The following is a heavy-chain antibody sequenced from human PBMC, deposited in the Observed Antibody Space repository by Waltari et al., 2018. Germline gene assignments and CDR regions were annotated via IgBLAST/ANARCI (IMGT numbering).Heavy chain of an antibody. J-gene: IGHJ4*02. CDR2: IATGSNRL. CDR1: GFSFKNYS. Sequence: QLVESGGGLAQPGGSLRLSCEASGFSFKNYSMNWVRQAPGKGLEWVAYIATGSNRLYYANSVKGRFTISRDNAKDSLFLQMNSLRAEDTALYFCAREPTVTGENYFDSWGQGALVCVSS. D-gene: IGHD4-17*01. CDR3: AREPTVTGENYFDS. V-gene: IGHV3-48*01.